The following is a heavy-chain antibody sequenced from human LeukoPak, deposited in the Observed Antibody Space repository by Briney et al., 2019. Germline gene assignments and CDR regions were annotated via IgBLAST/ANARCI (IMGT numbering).Heavy chain of an antibody. CDR1: GYTFTGYY. CDR2: INPNSGGT. D-gene: IGHD5-18*01. V-gene: IGHV1-2*02. J-gene: IGHJ5*02. Sequence: ASVKVSCKTSGYTFTGYYMHWLRQAPGQGLEWMGWINPNSGGTSYAQKFQGRVTMTRDTSISTAYMELSRLRSEDTAVYYCARGWIQRWFDPWGQGTLVTVSS. CDR3: ARGWIQRWFDP.